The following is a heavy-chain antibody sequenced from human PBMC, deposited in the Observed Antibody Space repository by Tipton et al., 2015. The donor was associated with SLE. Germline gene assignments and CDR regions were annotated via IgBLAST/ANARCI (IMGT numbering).Heavy chain of an antibody. CDR1: GGSISSHY. CDR2: IYYSGST. D-gene: IGHD6-19*01. CDR3: ARARQGGIAVRPHWLDL. V-gene: IGHV4-59*11. Sequence: TLSLTCTVSGGSISSHYWSWIRQPPGKGLEWIGYIYYSGSTNYNPSLKSRVTISVATSKNQFSLKLSSVTAADTAVYYCARARQGGIAVRPHWLDLWGQGTLGTVSA. J-gene: IGHJ5*02.